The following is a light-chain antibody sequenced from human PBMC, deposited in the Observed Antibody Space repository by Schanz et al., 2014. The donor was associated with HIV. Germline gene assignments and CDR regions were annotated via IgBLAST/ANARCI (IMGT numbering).Light chain of an antibody. CDR2: EDD. CDR1: SGSIARKN. CDR3: HSSDAADPGV. J-gene: IGLJ3*02. Sequence: NFMLTQPHSVSESPGKTVTISCTGSSGSIARKNVQWYQQRPGSAPSIVIYEDDQRPSGVPDRFSGSVDSSSNSASLTISGLETDDEADYFCHSSDAADPGVFGGGTKLTVL. V-gene: IGLV6-57*02.